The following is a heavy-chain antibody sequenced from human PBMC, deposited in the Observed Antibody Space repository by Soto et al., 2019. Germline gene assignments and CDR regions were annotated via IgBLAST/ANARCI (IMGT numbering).Heavy chain of an antibody. CDR3: ARLGNGDPFDY. J-gene: IGHJ4*02. D-gene: IGHD4-17*01. Sequence: EVQLVESGGGLVQPGGSLRLSCAASGFTFSSYAMHWVRQAPGKGLEYVAAISSNGGSTYYANSVKGRFTISRDNSKNTLYLQMGSLSADYMAVDYCARLGNGDPFDYWGQGTLVTVSS. CDR2: ISSNGGST. V-gene: IGHV3-64*01. CDR1: GFTFSSYA.